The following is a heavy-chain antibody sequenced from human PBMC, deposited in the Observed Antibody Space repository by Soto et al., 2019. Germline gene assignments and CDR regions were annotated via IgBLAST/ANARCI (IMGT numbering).Heavy chain of an antibody. CDR1: GDSVSSNSAA. Sequence: SQTLSLTCVISGDSVSSNSAAWNWISQSPSRGLEWLGRTYYRSKWYNDYAVSVKSRITINPDTSKNQFSLQLNSVTPEDTAVYYCARDNYSSSWTKDDNWFDPWGQGTLVTVSS. CDR2: TYYRSKWYN. D-gene: IGHD6-13*01. V-gene: IGHV6-1*01. CDR3: ARDNYSSSWTKDDNWFDP. J-gene: IGHJ5*02.